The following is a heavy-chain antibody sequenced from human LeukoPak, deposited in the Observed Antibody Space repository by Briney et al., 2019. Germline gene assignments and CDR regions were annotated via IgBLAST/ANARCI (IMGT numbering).Heavy chain of an antibody. D-gene: IGHD3-9*01. J-gene: IGHJ5*02. V-gene: IGHV4-34*01. Sequence: SETLSLTCAVYGESLSGHYWSWIRQSPGKGLEWIGEGSDRGGTKFNPSLKSRVTISADTSKNQFSLRLNSVAAADTAVYHCAKNGQTGFSFDPWGQGTLVTVSS. CDR1: GESLSGHY. CDR3: AKNGQTGFSFDP. CDR2: GSDRGGT.